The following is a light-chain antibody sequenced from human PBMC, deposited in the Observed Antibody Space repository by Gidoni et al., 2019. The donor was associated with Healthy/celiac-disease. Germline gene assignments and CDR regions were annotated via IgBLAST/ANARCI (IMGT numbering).Light chain of an antibody. CDR3: YSTDSSGNHRV. V-gene: IGLV3-10*01. CDR1: ALPKQY. J-gene: IGLJ2*01. Sequence: SEELTQPPSVSVSPGQTARITCSGDALPKQYAYWYQQKSGLAPVLVIYEASTRPSGIPERFPGSSSGTMAPLTISGAQVEDEADYYCYSTDSSGNHRVFGGGTKLTVL. CDR2: EAS.